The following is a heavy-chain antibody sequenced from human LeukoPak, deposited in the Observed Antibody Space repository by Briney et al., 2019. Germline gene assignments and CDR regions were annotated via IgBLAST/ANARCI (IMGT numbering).Heavy chain of an antibody. CDR2: VSVYNVNT. J-gene: IGHJ4*02. D-gene: IGHD5-12*01. V-gene: IGHV1-18*01. Sequence: ASVKVSCKASGYTFTSYGISWVRQAPGQGLEWMGWVSVYNVNTNYAQKLQGRVTMTTDTSTSTVYMDLRSLRSDDTAVYYCARDYSGYDGFDYWGQGTLFTVSS. CDR1: GYTFTSYG. CDR3: ARDYSGYDGFDY.